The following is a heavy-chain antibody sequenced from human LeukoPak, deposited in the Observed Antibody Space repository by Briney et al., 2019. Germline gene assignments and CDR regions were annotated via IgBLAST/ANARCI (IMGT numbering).Heavy chain of an antibody. CDR1: GGSISSTSYH. D-gene: IGHD3-10*01. J-gene: IGHJ5*02. Sequence: SETLSLTCTVSGGSISSTSYHWAGIRQPPGKGLEWIATVYYTGSAYYNPSLKSRVTISVDTSKSQFSLKLSSVTTADTALYYCARYASGSYYWFDPWGQGTLVTVSS. V-gene: IGHV4-39*01. CDR2: VYYTGSA. CDR3: ARYASGSYYWFDP.